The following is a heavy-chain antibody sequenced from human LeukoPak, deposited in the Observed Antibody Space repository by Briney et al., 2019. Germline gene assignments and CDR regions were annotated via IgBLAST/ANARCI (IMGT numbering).Heavy chain of an antibody. V-gene: IGHV3-21*01. CDR3: ARGGLRVMVYRLYYMDV. Sequence: PGGSLRLSCVVSGFTFSTFTMNWVRQAPGKGLEWVSCISSSSSYIYYADSVKGRFTISRDNAKNSLYLQMNSLRAEDTAVYYCARGGLRVMVYRLYYMDVWGKGTTVTVSS. CDR1: GFTFSTFT. CDR2: ISSSSSYI. J-gene: IGHJ6*03. D-gene: IGHD2-8*01.